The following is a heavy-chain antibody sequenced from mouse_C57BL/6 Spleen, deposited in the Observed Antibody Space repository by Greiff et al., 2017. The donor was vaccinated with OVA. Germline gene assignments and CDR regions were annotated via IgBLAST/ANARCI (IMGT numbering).Heavy chain of an antibody. CDR1: GFTFSSYA. CDR3: TREGYYSNYEGAMDY. D-gene: IGHD2-5*01. Sequence: EVKVEESGEGLVKPGGSLKLSCAASGFTFSSYAMSWVRQTPEKRLEWVAYISSGGDYIYYADTVKGRFTIPRDNARNTLYLQMSSLKSEDTAMYYCTREGYYSNYEGAMDYWGQGTSVTVSS. CDR2: ISSGGDYI. J-gene: IGHJ4*01. V-gene: IGHV5-9-1*02.